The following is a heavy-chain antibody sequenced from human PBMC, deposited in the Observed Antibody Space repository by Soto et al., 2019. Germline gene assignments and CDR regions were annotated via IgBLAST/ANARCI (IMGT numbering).Heavy chain of an antibody. V-gene: IGHV3-11*01. CDR1: GFTFSDYY. CDR3: ARDQGGDYYDYIWGSYRYCDY. J-gene: IGHJ4*02. Sequence: QVQLVESGGGLVKPGGSLRLSCAASGFTFSDYYMSWIRQAPGKGLEWVSYISSSGSTIYYADSVKGRFTISRDKAKNSLYLQMNSLRAEDTAVYYCARDQGGDYYDYIWGSYRYCDYWGQGTMVTVSS. CDR2: ISSSGSTI. D-gene: IGHD3-16*02.